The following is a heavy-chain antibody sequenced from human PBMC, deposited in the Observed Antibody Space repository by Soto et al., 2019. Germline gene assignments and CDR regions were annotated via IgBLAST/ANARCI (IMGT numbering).Heavy chain of an antibody. CDR1: GFTVSSNY. CDR2: IYSGGST. Sequence: GGSLRLSCAPSGFTVSSNYMSWARQAPGKGLEWVSVIYSGGSTYYADSVKGRFTISRDNSKNTLYLQMNSLRAEDTAVYYCAREGFGSGTTYSWGQGTLVTVSS. CDR3: AREGFGSGTTYS. V-gene: IGHV3-53*01. J-gene: IGHJ4*02. D-gene: IGHD1-1*01.